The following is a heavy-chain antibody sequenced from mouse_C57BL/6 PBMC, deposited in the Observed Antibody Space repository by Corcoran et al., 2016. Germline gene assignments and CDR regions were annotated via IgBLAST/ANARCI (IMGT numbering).Heavy chain of an antibody. J-gene: IGHJ4*01. D-gene: IGHD2-10*02. V-gene: IGHV1-26*01. CDR3: ARRRYGNYRSAMDY. CDR2: INPNNGGT. Sequence: EVQLQQSGPELVKPGASVKISCKASGYTFTDYYMNWVKQSHGKSLEWIGDINPNNGGTSYNQKFKGKATLTVDKSSSTAYMELRSLTSEDSAVYYCARRRYGNYRSAMDYWGQGTSVTVSS. CDR1: GYTFTDYY.